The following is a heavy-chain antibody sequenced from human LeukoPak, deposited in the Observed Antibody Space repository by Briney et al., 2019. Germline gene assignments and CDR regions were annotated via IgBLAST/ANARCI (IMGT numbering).Heavy chain of an antibody. V-gene: IGHV3-33*08. Sequence: GGSLRLSCAASGFTFNTYAIHWARQAPGKGLEWVAVMWYDESNEYSGDSVKGRFTISRDKSKNTLYLQMNSLRAEDTAVYYCARDPYYGSGKYYHGMDLWGQGTTVTVSS. D-gene: IGHD3-10*01. J-gene: IGHJ6*02. CDR3: ARDPYYGSGKYYHGMDL. CDR1: GFTFNTYA. CDR2: MWYDESNE.